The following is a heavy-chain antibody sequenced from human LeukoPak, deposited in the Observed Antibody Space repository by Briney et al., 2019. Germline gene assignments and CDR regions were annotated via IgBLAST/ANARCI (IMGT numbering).Heavy chain of an antibody. CDR2: IHYSGST. CDR1: GGSISSYY. Sequence: SETLSLTCTVSGGSISSYYWNWIRQPPGRGLEWIGYIHYSGSTNYNPSLRSRVTISVDASKNQFSLKVSSVTAADTAVYYCARGESSASNWFDPWGQGTLVTVSS. D-gene: IGHD3-22*01. CDR3: ARGESSASNWFDP. V-gene: IGHV4-59*01. J-gene: IGHJ5*02.